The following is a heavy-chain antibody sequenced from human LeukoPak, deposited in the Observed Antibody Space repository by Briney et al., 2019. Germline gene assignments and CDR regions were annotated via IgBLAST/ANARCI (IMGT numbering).Heavy chain of an antibody. CDR3: ARGHQSTSIAVAGPYYYYGMDV. Sequence: ASVKVSCKASGYTFTSYYIHWVRQAPGQGLEWMGIINPSDGSTSYAQKFQGRVTMTRDTSTSTVYMELSSLRSEDTAVYYCARGHQSTSIAVAGPYYYYGMDVWGQGTTVTVSS. V-gene: IGHV1-46*01. J-gene: IGHJ6*02. D-gene: IGHD6-19*01. CDR1: GYTFTSYY. CDR2: INPSDGST.